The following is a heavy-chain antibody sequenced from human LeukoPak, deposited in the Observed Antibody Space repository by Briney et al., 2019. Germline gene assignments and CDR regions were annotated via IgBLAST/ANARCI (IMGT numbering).Heavy chain of an antibody. J-gene: IGHJ5*02. CDR1: GFTFNDYY. CDR3: ATNILVRDIINWFNP. D-gene: IGHD3-10*01. Sequence: PGGSLRLSCAASGFTFNDYYMSWIRQAPGKGLEWVSYISTSGSAIYYADSVKGRFTISRDIAKNSLYLQMNSLRVEDTAVYYCATNILVRDIINWFNPWGQGTLVTVSS. V-gene: IGHV3-11*01. CDR2: ISTSGSAI.